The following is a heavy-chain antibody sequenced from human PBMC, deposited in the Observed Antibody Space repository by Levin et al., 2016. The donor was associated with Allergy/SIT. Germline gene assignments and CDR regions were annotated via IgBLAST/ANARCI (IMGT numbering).Heavy chain of an antibody. J-gene: IGHJ3*02. Sequence: WVRQAPGQGLEWVGWISAYNGNTNYAQKLQGRVTMTTDTSTSTAYMELRSLRSDDTAVYYCARDRTVVTPDAFDIWGQGTMVTVSS. V-gene: IGHV1-18*01. CDR3: ARDRTVVTPDAFDI. D-gene: IGHD4-23*01. CDR2: ISAYNGNT.